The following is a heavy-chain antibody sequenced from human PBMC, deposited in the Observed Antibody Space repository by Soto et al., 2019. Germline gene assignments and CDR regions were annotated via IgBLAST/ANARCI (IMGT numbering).Heavy chain of an antibody. Sequence: GASVKVSCKASGGTFSSYAISWVRQAPGQGLEWMGGIIPIFGTANYAQKFQGRVTITADESTSTAYMELSSLRSEDTAVYYCARKVGAAGIVHLPKKLRYGMDVWGQGTTVTVSS. J-gene: IGHJ6*02. CDR3: ARKVGAAGIVHLPKKLRYGMDV. D-gene: IGHD6-13*01. V-gene: IGHV1-69*13. CDR1: GGTFSSYA. CDR2: IIPIFGTA.